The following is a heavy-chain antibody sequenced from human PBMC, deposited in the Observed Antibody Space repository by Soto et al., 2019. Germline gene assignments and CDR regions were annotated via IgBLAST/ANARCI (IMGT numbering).Heavy chain of an antibody. D-gene: IGHD2-15*01. CDR3: AXGYCSGGSCYFGAVWFDP. CDR1: GDSVSSNSAA. Sequence: SQTLSLTCAISGDSVSSNSAAWNWIRQSPSRGLEWLGRTYYRSKWYNDYAVSVKSRITINPDTSKNQFSLQLNSVTPEDTAVYYCAXGYCSGGSCYFGAVWFDPWGQGTLVTVS. CDR2: TYYRSKWYN. V-gene: IGHV6-1*01. J-gene: IGHJ5*02.